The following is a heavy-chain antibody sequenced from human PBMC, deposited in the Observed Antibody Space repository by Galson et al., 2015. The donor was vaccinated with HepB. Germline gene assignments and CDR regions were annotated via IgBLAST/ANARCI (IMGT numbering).Heavy chain of an antibody. J-gene: IGHJ5*02. D-gene: IGHD2-2*03. CDR2: IDPSDSYT. V-gene: IGHV5-10-1*01. CDR1: GYSFTSYW. Sequence: QSGAEVKKPGESLRISCKGSGYSFTSYWISWVRQMPGKGLEWMGRIDPSDSYTNYSPSFQGHVTISADKSISTAYLQWSSLKASDTAMYYCAWSGYCSSTSCRNWFDPWGQGTLVTVSS. CDR3: AWSGYCSSTSCRNWFDP.